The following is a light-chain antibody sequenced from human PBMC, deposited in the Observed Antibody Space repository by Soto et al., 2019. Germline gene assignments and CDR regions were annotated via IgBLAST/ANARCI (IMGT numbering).Light chain of an antibody. J-gene: IGLJ2*01. CDR1: SGHSSYA. V-gene: IGLV4-69*01. CDR3: QTGGTGIVV. CDR2: LNRDGSH. Sequence: QSVLTQSPSASASLGASVKLTCTLSSGHSSYAIAWHQQQPEKGPRYLIQLNRDGSHIKGDAIPDRFSGSSSGAERYLTIFTLQSADAADSYCQTGGTGIVVFGGGTKLTVL.